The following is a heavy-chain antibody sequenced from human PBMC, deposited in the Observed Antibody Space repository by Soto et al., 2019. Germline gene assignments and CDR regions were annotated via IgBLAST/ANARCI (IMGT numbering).Heavy chain of an antibody. V-gene: IGHV2-5*02. D-gene: IGHD6-6*01. Sequence: QITLKESGLTLVKPTQTLTLTCTFSGFSLSTSGVGVGWIRQPPGKALEWLALIYWDDDKRYSSSLNSRLTITKDTSKNQVVLTMTNMDPVDTATYYCAHSRPPRLLDYWGQGTLVTVSS. CDR1: GFSLSTSGVG. J-gene: IGHJ4*02. CDR3: AHSRPPRLLDY. CDR2: IYWDDDK.